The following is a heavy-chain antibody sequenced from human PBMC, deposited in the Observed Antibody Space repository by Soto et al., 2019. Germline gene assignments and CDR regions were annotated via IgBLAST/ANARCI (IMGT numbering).Heavy chain of an antibody. D-gene: IGHD3-3*01. CDR3: AKGSIFGVVSDWFDP. CDR2: ISWNSGSI. V-gene: IGHV3-9*01. Sequence: EVQLVESGGGLVQPGRSLRLSCAASGFTFDDYAMHWVRQAPGKGLEWVSGISWNSGSIGYADSVKGRFTISRDNAKNSLYLQMNILRAEDTALYYCAKGSIFGVVSDWFDPWGQGTLVTVSS. J-gene: IGHJ5*02. CDR1: GFTFDDYA.